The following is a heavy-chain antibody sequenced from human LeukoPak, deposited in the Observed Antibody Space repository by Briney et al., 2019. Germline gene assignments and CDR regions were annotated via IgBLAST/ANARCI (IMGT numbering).Heavy chain of an antibody. J-gene: IGHJ4*02. CDR1: GFTFSSYW. Sequence: PGGSLRLSCAASGFTFSSYWMHWVRQAPGKGLVWVTRISSDGSSTSYADSVKGRFTISRDNAKNTLYLQMSSLRAEDTAMYYCARMSLSGWANDYWGQGTLVTVSS. CDR3: ARMSLSGWANDY. V-gene: IGHV3-74*01. CDR2: ISSDGSST. D-gene: IGHD6-19*01.